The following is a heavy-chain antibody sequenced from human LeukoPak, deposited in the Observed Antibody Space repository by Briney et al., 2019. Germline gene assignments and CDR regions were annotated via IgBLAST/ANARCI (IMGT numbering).Heavy chain of an antibody. Sequence: PGGSLRLSCAASGFSFSTYNMNWVRQAPGKGLEWVSYIGHNGDSIKYADSVKGRFTISRDNAKNSLYLQMDSLRAEDTAVYYCARGALGMSGRIVDAFDIWGQGTRVTVSS. J-gene: IGHJ3*02. CDR2: IGHNGDSI. CDR1: GFSFSTYN. D-gene: IGHD1-14*01. CDR3: ARGALGMSGRIVDAFDI. V-gene: IGHV3-48*03.